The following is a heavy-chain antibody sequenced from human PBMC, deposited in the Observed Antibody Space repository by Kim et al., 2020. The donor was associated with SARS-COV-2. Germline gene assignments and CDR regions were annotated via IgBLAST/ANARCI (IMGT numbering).Heavy chain of an antibody. J-gene: IGHJ3*02. Sequence: SETLSLTCTVSGGSISSYYWSWIRQPPGKGLEWIGYIYYSGSTNYNPSLKSRVTISVDTSKNQFSLKLSSVTAADTAVYYCARGRRFLEWFQGGAFDIWGQGTMVTVSS. CDR2: IYYSGST. CDR1: GGSISSYY. D-gene: IGHD3-3*01. V-gene: IGHV4-59*01. CDR3: ARGRRFLEWFQGGAFDI.